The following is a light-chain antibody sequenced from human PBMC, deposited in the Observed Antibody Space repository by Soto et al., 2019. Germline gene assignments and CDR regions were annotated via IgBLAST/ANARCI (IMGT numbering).Light chain of an antibody. Sequence: DIQMTQSPSTLSASVGDRVTITCRASQSISSWLAWYQQKPGKAPKLLIYDASSLQSGVPSRFSGSGSGTEFTLTIRSLQPEDFATYFCQEYNNYPWTFGQGTKVDIK. V-gene: IGKV1-5*01. CDR3: QEYNNYPWT. CDR2: DAS. J-gene: IGKJ1*01. CDR1: QSISSW.